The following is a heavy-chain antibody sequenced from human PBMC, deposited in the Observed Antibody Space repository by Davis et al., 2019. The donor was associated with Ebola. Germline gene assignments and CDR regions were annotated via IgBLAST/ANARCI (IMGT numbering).Heavy chain of an antibody. CDR3: ARHGPTTRAAVSFDY. CDR2: ISSSSSYI. CDR1: GFTFSSYS. D-gene: IGHD6-13*01. Sequence: GESLKISCAASGFTFSSYSMNWVRQAPGKGLEWVSSISSSSSYIYYADSVKGRFTISRDNAKNSLYLQMNSLRAEDTAVYYCARHGPTTRAAVSFDYWGQGTLVTVSS. V-gene: IGHV3-21*01. J-gene: IGHJ4*02.